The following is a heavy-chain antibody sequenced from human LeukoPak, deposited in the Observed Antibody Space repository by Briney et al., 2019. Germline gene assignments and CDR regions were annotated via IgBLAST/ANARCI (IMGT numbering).Heavy chain of an antibody. D-gene: IGHD3-9*01. V-gene: IGHV3-23*01. J-gene: IGHJ4*02. CDR2: IIDSGGT. Sequence: PGGSLRLSCAASGFTLSSFRMSWVRQAPGKGLEWVSRIIDSGGTNYADSVKGRFTISRDNSKNTLYLQTNSLGAEDTAIYYCAKGASIHVTGPDFWGPGTLVTVSS. CDR3: AKGASIHVTGPDF. CDR1: GFTLSSFR.